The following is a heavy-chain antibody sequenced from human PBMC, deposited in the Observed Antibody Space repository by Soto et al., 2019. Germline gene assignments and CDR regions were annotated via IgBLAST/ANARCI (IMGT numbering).Heavy chain of an antibody. V-gene: IGHV5-10-1*01. D-gene: IGHD6-19*01. Sequence: GESLKISCKGSGYSFTSYWISWVRQMRGKGLEWMGRIDPSDSYTNYSPSFQGHVTISADKSISTAYLQWSSLKASDTAMYYCARHVHRGSGWLGTYYGMDVWGQGTTVTVSS. CDR1: GYSFTSYW. CDR3: ARHVHRGSGWLGTYYGMDV. CDR2: IDPSDSYT. J-gene: IGHJ6*02.